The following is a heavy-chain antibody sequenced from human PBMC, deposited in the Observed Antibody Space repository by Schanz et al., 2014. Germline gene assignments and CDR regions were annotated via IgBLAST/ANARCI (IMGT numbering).Heavy chain of an antibody. D-gene: IGHD5-12*01. CDR2: INSNTGNP. Sequence: QVQLVQSGSELKKPGASVNISCKASGYTFTTYALNWVRQAPGQGLEWMGWINSNTGNPTYAPAFTGRFVFSLDTSVSTAYLQIIGLQAEDSVVFYCARGRGGNTGYEAADYWGQGTRVTVSS. V-gene: IGHV7-4-1*02. J-gene: IGHJ4*02. CDR1: GYTFTTYA. CDR3: ARGRGGNTGYEAADY.